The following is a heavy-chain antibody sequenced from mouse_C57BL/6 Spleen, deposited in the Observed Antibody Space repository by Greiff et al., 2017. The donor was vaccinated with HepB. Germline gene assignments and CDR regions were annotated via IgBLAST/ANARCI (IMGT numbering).Heavy chain of an antibody. J-gene: IGHJ4*01. CDR2: IRNKANGYTT. Sequence: EVMLVESGGGLVQPGGSLSLSCAASGFTFTDYYMSWVRQPPGKALEWLGFIRNKANGYTTEYSASVKGRFTISRDNSQSILYLQMNALRAEDSATYYCARSYYGNCFFYAMDYWGQGTSVTVSS. CDR3: ARSYYGNCFFYAMDY. D-gene: IGHD2-10*01. V-gene: IGHV7-3*01. CDR1: GFTFTDYY.